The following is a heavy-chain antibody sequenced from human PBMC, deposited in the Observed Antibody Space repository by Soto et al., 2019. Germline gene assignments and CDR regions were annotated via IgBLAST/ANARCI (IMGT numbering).Heavy chain of an antibody. Sequence: PSETLSLTCTVSGGSISSGCYYWSWIRQHPGKGLEWIGYIYYSGSTYYNPSLKSRVTISVDTSKNQFSLKLSSVTAADTAVYYCARSRVATQKYYYYYYMDVWGKGTTVTVSS. D-gene: IGHD5-12*01. J-gene: IGHJ6*03. V-gene: IGHV4-31*03. CDR2: IYYSGST. CDR3: ARSRVATQKYYYYYYMDV. CDR1: GGSISSGCYY.